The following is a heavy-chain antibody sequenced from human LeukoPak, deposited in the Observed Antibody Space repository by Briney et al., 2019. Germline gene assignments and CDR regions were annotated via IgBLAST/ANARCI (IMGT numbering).Heavy chain of an antibody. CDR2: IYYSGST. CDR3: ARMRYCSSTSCYYRFDP. CDR1: GGSISSGGYY. J-gene: IGHJ5*02. V-gene: IGHV4-31*03. Sequence: SQTLSLTCTVSGGSISSGGYYWSWIRQPPGKGLEWIGYIYYSGSTYYNPSLKSRVTISVDTSKNQFSLKLSSVTAADTAVYYCARMRYCSSTSCYYRFDPWGQGTLVTVSS. D-gene: IGHD2-2*01.